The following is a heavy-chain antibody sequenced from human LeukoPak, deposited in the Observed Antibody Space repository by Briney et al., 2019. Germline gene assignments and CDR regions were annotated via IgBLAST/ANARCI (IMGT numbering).Heavy chain of an antibody. CDR1: GGSFRGYY. D-gene: IGHD2-15*01. V-gene: IGHV4-34*01. CDR3: AREGYCSGGSCYGGRIDY. Sequence: SETLSLTCAVYGGSFRGYYWSWIRQPPGKGLEWIGEINHRGSTNYNPSLKSRVTISVDTSKNQFSLKLSSVTAADTAVYYCAREGYCSGGSCYGGRIDYWGQGTLVTVSS. J-gene: IGHJ4*02. CDR2: INHRGST.